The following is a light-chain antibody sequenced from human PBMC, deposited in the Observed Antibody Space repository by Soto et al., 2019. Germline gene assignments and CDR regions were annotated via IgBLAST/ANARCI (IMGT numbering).Light chain of an antibody. CDR2: RND. J-gene: IGLJ2*01. CDR1: NSNMGRNY. V-gene: IGLV1-47*01. CDR3: AVWDNSLNGVA. Sequence: QSVLTQTPSASGTPGQRVTISCSGSNSNMGRNYVYWYQQVPGTAPKLLMYRNDVRPSVVPDRITGSKSGTSASLAISGLRSEDEADYYCAVWDNSLNGVAFGGGTQLTVL.